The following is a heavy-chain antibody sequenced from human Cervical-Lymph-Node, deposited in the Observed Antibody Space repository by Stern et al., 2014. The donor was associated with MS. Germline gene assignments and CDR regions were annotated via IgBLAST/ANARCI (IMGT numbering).Heavy chain of an antibody. CDR1: GYTFTSYS. Sequence: QLVQSGAEVRKPGASVKVSCKASGYTFTSYSMQWVRQAPGQSLEWMGWINAGNGNTKYSQHLQGRVSITRDTSASTVYMDLSGLRSEDTAVYFCARGGGYYYGMDVWGQGTTVTVSS. V-gene: IGHV1-3*03. CDR2: INAGNGNT. CDR3: ARGGGYYYGMDV. J-gene: IGHJ6*02. D-gene: IGHD2-15*01.